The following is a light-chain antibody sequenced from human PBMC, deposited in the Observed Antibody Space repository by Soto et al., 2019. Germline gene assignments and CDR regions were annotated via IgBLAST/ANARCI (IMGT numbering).Light chain of an antibody. V-gene: IGLV3-1*01. CDR3: QAWDSGIAV. CDR1: KLDYKY. Sequence: SYELTQPPSVSVSPGQTVSITCSGDKLDYKYTCWYQQKPGQSPVLVIYQDKKRPSGIPERFSGSNSGNTATLTISGTQAMDEADYYCQAWDSGIAVFGGGTKLTVL. CDR2: QDK. J-gene: IGLJ2*01.